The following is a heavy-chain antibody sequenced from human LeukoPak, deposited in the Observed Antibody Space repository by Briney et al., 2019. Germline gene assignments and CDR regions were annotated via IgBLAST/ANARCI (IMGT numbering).Heavy chain of an antibody. CDR2: ISDNGGSI. CDR1: GFTFSSYG. J-gene: IGHJ5*02. V-gene: IGHV3-23*01. CDR3: VKIAPDLP. Sequence: GGSLRLSCAASGFTFSSYGMHWVRQAPGKGLEWVSAISDNGGSIFYADSVKGRFTISRDNSKNSLYLQMNSLRADDTAVYYCVKIAPDLPWGQGTLVTVS. D-gene: IGHD2-21*01.